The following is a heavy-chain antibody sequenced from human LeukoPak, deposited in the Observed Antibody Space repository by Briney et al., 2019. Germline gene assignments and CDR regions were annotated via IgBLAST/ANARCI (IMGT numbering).Heavy chain of an antibody. V-gene: IGHV3-23*01. Sequence: PGGTLRLSCAASGFTFSSYGMSWVRQAPGKGLEWVSAISGSGGSTYYADSVKGRFTISRDNSKNSLYLQMNSLRAEDTAVYYCARDLWVAASLDAFDIWGQGTMVTVSS. CDR2: ISGSGGST. CDR1: GFTFSSYG. J-gene: IGHJ3*02. D-gene: IGHD2-15*01. CDR3: ARDLWVAASLDAFDI.